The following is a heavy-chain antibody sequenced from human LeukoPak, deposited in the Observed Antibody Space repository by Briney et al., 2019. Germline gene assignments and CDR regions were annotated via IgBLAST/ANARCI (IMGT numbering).Heavy chain of an antibody. CDR2: IYYSGST. CDR3: ARQRHSGQKGGFDY. D-gene: IGHD5-12*01. CDR1: GGSISSYY. Sequence: KTSETLSLTCTVSGGSISSYYWSWIRQPPGKGLEWIGYIYYSGSTNYNPSLKSRVTISVDTSKNQFSLKLSSVTAADTAVYNCARQRHSGQKGGFDYWGQGTLVTVSS. J-gene: IGHJ4*02. V-gene: IGHV4-59*08.